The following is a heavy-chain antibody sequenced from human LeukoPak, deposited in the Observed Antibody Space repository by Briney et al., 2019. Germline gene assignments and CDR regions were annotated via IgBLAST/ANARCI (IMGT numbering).Heavy chain of an antibody. V-gene: IGHV3-74*01. Sequence: GGSLRLSCAASGFTFSSYWMHWVRQAPGKGLVWVSRINTDGSSTSYADSVKGRFTISRDNSKNTLYLQMNSLRAEDTAVYYCARANIVVVPAAMAPYFDYWGQGTLVTVSS. CDR1: GFTFSSYW. D-gene: IGHD2-2*01. CDR2: INTDGSST. CDR3: ARANIVVVPAAMAPYFDY. J-gene: IGHJ4*02.